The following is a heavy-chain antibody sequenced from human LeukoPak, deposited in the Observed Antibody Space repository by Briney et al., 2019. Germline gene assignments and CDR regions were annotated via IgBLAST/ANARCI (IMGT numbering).Heavy chain of an antibody. CDR2: ISGSGGST. CDR3: AKVVAGSSWPGVIYYYYYMDV. D-gene: IGHD6-13*01. V-gene: IGHV3-23*01. Sequence: PGGSLRLSCAASGFTFSSYAMSWVRQAPGKGLEWVSAISGSGGSTYYADSVKGRFTISRDNSKNTLYLQMNSLRAEDTAVYYCAKVVAGSSWPGVIYYYYYMDVWGKGTTVTVSS. J-gene: IGHJ6*03. CDR1: GFTFSSYA.